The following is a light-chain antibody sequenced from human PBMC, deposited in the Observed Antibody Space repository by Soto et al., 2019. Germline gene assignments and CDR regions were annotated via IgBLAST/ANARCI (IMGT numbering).Light chain of an antibody. CDR1: QSISTL. Sequence: IQMTQSPSTLCASAGDTVTITCRASQSISTLLAWYQQKPGKAPKLLIFDASSLKSGVPSRFSGSGSGTEFTLTISSLQPDDFATYYCQHYNSYSEAFGQGTKV. CDR2: DAS. J-gene: IGKJ1*01. V-gene: IGKV1-5*01. CDR3: QHYNSYSEA.